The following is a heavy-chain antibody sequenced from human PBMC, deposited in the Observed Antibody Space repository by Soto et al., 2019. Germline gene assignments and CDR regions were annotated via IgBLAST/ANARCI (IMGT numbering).Heavy chain of an antibody. D-gene: IGHD3-10*02. Sequence: QVQLVESGGGSVKPGGSLRLSCAASGFSVSDYYMTWIRQAPGKGLEWLSHITKRDDYTKYADSVWGRFSMSRDIVKNSLYLQMNSLRPNDTAVYYCARGDGYVDGDSGMDVWGQGTTVTVSS. CDR3: ARGDGYVDGDSGMDV. CDR1: GFSVSDYY. J-gene: IGHJ6*02. CDR2: ITKRDDYT. V-gene: IGHV3-11*06.